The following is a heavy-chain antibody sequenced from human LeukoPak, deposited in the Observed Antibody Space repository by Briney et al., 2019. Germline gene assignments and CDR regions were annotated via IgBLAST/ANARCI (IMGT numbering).Heavy chain of an antibody. CDR2: IIPIFGTA. D-gene: IGHD4-17*01. V-gene: IGHV1-69*13. CDR1: GGTFSKYT. CDR3: ARGINYGDYVNYYYGMDV. Sequence: GASAKVSCKASGGTFSKYTISWVRQRPGQGLEWMGGIIPIFGTANYAQKFQGRVTITADESTSTAYMELSSLRSEDTAVYYCARGINYGDYVNYYYGMDVWGQGTTVTVSS. J-gene: IGHJ6*02.